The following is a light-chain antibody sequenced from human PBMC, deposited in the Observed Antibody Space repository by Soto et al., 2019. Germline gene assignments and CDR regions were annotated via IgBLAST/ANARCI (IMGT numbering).Light chain of an antibody. V-gene: IGKV1-27*01. Sequence: DIQMPQSPSSLSASVGDRVTITCRASQGISNYLAWYQQIPGKVPKLLISAASTLRSGVPSRFSGSGSETDFTLTISSLQPEDVATYYCQKYTNVPAFGGGTKVEIK. CDR2: AAS. CDR1: QGISNY. J-gene: IGKJ4*01. CDR3: QKYTNVPA.